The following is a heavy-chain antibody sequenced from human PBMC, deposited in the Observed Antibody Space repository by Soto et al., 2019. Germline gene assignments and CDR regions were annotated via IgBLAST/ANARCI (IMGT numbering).Heavy chain of an antibody. J-gene: IGHJ5*02. CDR2: ISYDGSDK. CDR1: VFTFNTFG. Sequence: GWSLRLSCASSVFTFNTFGMHWVRQAPGKGLEWVAVISYDGSDKYYSDSVRGRFTISRDNSMNTVYLQMNSLEAEDTAVYYCAKLPWEVAPSWGQGTLVTVSS. D-gene: IGHD1-26*01. V-gene: IGHV3-30*18. CDR3: AKLPWEVAPS.